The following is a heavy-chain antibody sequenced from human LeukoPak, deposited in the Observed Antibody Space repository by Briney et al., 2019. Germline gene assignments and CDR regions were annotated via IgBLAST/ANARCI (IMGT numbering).Heavy chain of an antibody. CDR3: AGCSSTSCSIGLHWFDY. Sequence: GASVKVSCKGSGYTLTELSMHWVRQAPGKGLEWMGGFDPEDGETIYAQKFQGRVTMTEDTSTDTAYMELSSLRSEDTAVYYCAGCSSTSCSIGLHWFDYWGQGTLVTVSS. CDR1: GYTLTELS. V-gene: IGHV1-24*01. D-gene: IGHD2-2*01. J-gene: IGHJ4*02. CDR2: FDPEDGET.